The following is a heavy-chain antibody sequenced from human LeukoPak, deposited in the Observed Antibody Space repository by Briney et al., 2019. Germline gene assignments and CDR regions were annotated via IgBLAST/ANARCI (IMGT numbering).Heavy chain of an antibody. J-gene: IGHJ4*02. V-gene: IGHV1-8*01. Sequence: ASVEVSCKASAYTFTSYDINWVRQATGQGLEWMGWMNPNSGNTGYAQKFQGRVTMTRNTSISTAYMELSSLRSEDTAVYYCARPPRGSSGFDYWGQGTLVTVSS. CDR2: MNPNSGNT. D-gene: IGHD3-10*01. CDR1: AYTFTSYD. CDR3: ARPPRGSSGFDY.